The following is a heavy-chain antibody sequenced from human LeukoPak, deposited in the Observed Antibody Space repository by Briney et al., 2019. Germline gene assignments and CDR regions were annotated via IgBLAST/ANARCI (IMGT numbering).Heavy chain of an antibody. CDR3: AKDQSGYLMYYFDY. CDR2: LSGSGSST. J-gene: IGHJ4*02. D-gene: IGHD5-12*01. Sequence: PGGSLRLSCAASGFIFNKHAMSWVRQAPGKGLEWVSGLSGSGSSTDYADSVKGRFTVSRDNSKNTLYLQMNSLRAEDTAVYYCAKDQSGYLMYYFDYWGQGTLVTVSS. V-gene: IGHV3-23*01. CDR1: GFIFNKHA.